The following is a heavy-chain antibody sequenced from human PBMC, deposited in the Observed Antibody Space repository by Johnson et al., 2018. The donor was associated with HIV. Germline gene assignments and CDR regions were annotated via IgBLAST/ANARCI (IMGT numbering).Heavy chain of an antibody. CDR1: GFTFSDYY. V-gene: IGHV3-30*02. Sequence: QVQVVESGGGLVKPGGSLRLSCAASGFTFSDYYMSWIRQAPGKGLEWVPLIRYDGSNKYYADSVKGRFTLSRDNSKNTLYLQMGSLRVEDTAVYYCVKDLYCTGGICRTDAFDVWGQGTTVTASS. CDR2: IRYDGSNK. J-gene: IGHJ3*01. CDR3: VKDLYCTGGICRTDAFDV. D-gene: IGHD2-8*02.